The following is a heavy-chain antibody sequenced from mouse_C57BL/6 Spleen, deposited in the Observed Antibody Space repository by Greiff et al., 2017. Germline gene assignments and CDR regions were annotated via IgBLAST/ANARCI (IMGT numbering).Heavy chain of an antibody. V-gene: IGHV5-4*01. CDR2: ISDGGNYT. CDR1: GFTFSSYA. J-gene: IGHJ4*01. D-gene: IGHD1-1*01. CDR3: ARDRGTTVVADYYAMDY. Sequence: EVKVVESVGGLVKPGGSLKLSCAASGFTFSSYAMSWFRQTPEKRLEWVANISDGGNYTYYPANVKGRFTISRDNAKNNLYLQMSHLKSEDTAMYYCARDRGTTVVADYYAMDYWGQGTSVTVSS.